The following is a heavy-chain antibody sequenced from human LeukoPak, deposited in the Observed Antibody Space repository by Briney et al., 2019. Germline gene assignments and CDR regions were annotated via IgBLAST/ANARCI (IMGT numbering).Heavy chain of an antibody. CDR2: IYPTGST. CDR3: ARRVIGARAGTYTPYYYYYMDV. CDR1: GYSISSGYY. V-gene: IGHV4-38-2*02. Sequence: PSETLSLTCTVSGYSISSGYYWGWIRQPPGKGLEWIGNIYPTGSTYYNPSLKSRVTISVDTSKNQFSLKLSSVTAADTAVYYCARRVIGARAGTYTPYYYYYMDVWGKGTTVTISS. D-gene: IGHD6-13*01. J-gene: IGHJ6*03.